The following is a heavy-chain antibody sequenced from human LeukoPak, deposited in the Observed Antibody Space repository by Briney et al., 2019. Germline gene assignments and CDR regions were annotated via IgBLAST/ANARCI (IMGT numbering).Heavy chain of an antibody. CDR2: ISSSSSYI. J-gene: IGHJ6*04. D-gene: IGHD3-10*02. CDR1: GFTFSSYS. CDR3: AELGITMIGGV. Sequence: GGSLRLSCAASGFTFSSYSMNRVRQAPGKGLEWVSSISSSSSYIYYADSVKGRFTISRDNAKNSLYLQMNSLRAEDTAVYYCAELGITMIGGVWGKGTTVTISS. V-gene: IGHV3-21*01.